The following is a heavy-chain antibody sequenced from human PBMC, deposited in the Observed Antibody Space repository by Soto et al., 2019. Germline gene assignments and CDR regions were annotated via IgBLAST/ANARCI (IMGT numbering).Heavy chain of an antibody. CDR3: ARDRXCTNGVCYSYYYYVMDV. J-gene: IGHJ6*02. CDR1: GFTFSSYW. CDR2: IKQDGSEK. Sequence: QPGGSLRLSCAASGFTFSSYWMSWVRQAPGKGLEWVANIKQDGSEKYYVDSVKGRFTISRDNAKNSLYLQMNSLRAEDTAVYYCARDRXCTNGVCYSYYYYVMDVWGQGTTVTVSS. D-gene: IGHD2-8*01. V-gene: IGHV3-7*01.